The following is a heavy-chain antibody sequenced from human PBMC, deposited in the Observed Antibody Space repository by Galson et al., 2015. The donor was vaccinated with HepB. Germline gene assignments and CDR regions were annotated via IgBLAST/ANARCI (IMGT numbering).Heavy chain of an antibody. V-gene: IGHV1-24*01. CDR1: GYTLTELS. J-gene: IGHJ3*02. CDR3: ATPGTNYYDSSGYFNAFDI. D-gene: IGHD3-22*01. CDR2: FDPEDGET. Sequence: SVKVSCKVSGYTLTELSMHWVRQAPGKGLEWMGGFDPEDGETIYAQKFQGRVTMTEDTSTDTAYMELSSLRSEDTAVYYCATPGTNYYDSSGYFNAFDIWGQGTMVTVSS.